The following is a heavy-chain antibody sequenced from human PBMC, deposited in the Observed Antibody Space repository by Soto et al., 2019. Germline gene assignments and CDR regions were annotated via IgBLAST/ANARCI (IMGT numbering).Heavy chain of an antibody. D-gene: IGHD6-19*01. CDR1: GGSISSSNW. CDR3: ARRRASSGWYPYYYGMDV. J-gene: IGHJ6*02. Sequence: KLRETLSLTCAVSGGSISSSNWWSWVRQPPGKGLEWIGEIYHSGSTNYNPSLKSRVTISVDKSKNQFSLKLSSVTAADTAVYYCARRRASSGWYPYYYGMDVWGQGTTVTVSS. CDR2: IYHSGST. V-gene: IGHV4-4*03.